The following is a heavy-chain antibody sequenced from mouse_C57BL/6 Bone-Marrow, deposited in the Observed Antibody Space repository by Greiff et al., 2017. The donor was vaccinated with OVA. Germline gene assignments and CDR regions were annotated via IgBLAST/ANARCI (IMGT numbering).Heavy chain of an antibody. CDR2: IDPSDSYT. D-gene: IGHD2-2*01. CDR3: ARYGYDWYFDV. Sequence: QVQLQQPGAELVMPGASVKLSCKASGYTFTSYWMHWVKQRPGQGLEWIGEIDPSDSYTNYNQKFKGKSTLTVDKSSSTAYMQLSSLTSEDSAVYYGARYGYDWYFDVWGTGTTVTVSS. V-gene: IGHV1-69*01. CDR1: GYTFTSYW. J-gene: IGHJ1*03.